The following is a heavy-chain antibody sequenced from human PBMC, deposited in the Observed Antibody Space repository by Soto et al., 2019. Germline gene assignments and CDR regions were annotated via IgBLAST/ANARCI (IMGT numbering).Heavy chain of an antibody. CDR3: AKDDYSTEFDY. CDR1: GFTFGYYG. Sequence: QVQMAESGGGVVQPGGSLSLSCAVSGFTFGYYGMHWFRQAPGKGLEWVAVISHDGSNKYYADSVKGRFTISRDNSKNTLNLQMNSLRAEDTAVYYCAKDDYSTEFDYWGQGTLVTVSS. CDR2: ISHDGSNK. J-gene: IGHJ4*02. V-gene: IGHV3-30*18. D-gene: IGHD4-4*01.